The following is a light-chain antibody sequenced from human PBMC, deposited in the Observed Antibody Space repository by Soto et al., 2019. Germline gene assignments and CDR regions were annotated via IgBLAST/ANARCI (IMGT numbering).Light chain of an antibody. V-gene: IGKV1-9*01. CDR3: QQLNSYPLS. CDR2: AAS. Sequence: IQLIQSPPSLSASVGDRVTITCRASQGIGNYLAWYQQTPGKAPKLLIYAASTLQTGVPSRFSGSGSGTDFTLTISSLQPEDFATYYCQQLNSYPLSFGGGTKVDIK. CDR1: QGIGNY. J-gene: IGKJ4*01.